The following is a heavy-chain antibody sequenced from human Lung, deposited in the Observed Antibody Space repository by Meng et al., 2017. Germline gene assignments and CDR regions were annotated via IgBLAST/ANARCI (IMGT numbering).Heavy chain of an antibody. CDR2: INHSGST. CDR3: ARGPTTMAHDFDY. CDR1: GGSFSDYY. V-gene: IGHV4-34*01. J-gene: IGHJ4*02. D-gene: IGHD4-11*01. Sequence: LQLQQWCGGLLNPSETLSPTCVVSGGSFSDYYWSWIRQPPGKGLEWIGEINHSGSTNYNPSLESRATISVDTSQNNLSLKLSSVTAADSAVYYCARGPTTMAHDFDYWGQGTLVTVSS.